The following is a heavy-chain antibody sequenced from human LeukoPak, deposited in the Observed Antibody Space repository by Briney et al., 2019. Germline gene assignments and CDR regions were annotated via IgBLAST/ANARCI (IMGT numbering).Heavy chain of an antibody. CDR2: ISGSGGST. D-gene: IGHD6-13*01. V-gene: IGHV3-23*01. J-gene: IGHJ4*02. Sequence: PGGSLRLSCAASGFTFSSYAMSWVRQAPGKGLEWVSAISGSGGSTYYADSVKGRFTISRENAKNSFYLQMNSLRAGDTAVYYCAGGRGLSSSWYFDYWGQGTLVTVSS. CDR1: GFTFSSYA. CDR3: AGGRGLSSSWYFDY.